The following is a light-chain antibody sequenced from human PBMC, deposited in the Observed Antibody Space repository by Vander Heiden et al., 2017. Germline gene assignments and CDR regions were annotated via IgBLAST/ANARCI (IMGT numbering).Light chain of an antibody. Sequence: FSASTGDRVTITCRASQGISSYLAWYQQKPGKAPKLLIYAASTLQSGVPSRFSGSGSGTDFTLTISCLQSEDFATYYCQQYYSYPITFGPGTRLEIK. V-gene: IGKV1-8*01. CDR3: QQYYSYPIT. CDR2: AAS. J-gene: IGKJ5*01. CDR1: QGISSY.